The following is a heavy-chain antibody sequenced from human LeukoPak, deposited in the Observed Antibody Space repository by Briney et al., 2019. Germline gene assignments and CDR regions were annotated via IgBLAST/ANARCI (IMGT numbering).Heavy chain of an antibody. CDR2: INHSGST. CDR1: GGSFSGYY. Sequence: SETLSLTCAVYGGSFSGYYWSWIRQPPGEGLEWIGEINHSGSTDYNPSLKSRVTISVDTSKNQFSLKLSSVTAADTAMYYCARPRWDDYGDLYFDYWGQGTLVTVSS. J-gene: IGHJ4*02. V-gene: IGHV4-34*01. CDR3: ARPRWDDYGDLYFDY. D-gene: IGHD4-17*01.